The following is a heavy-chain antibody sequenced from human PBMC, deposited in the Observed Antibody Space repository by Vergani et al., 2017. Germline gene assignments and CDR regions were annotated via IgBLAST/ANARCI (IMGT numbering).Heavy chain of an antibody. CDR3: ARHGPKSSTNKYCSSTSCYPIPYYYYYMDV. CDR2: IIPIFGTA. J-gene: IGHJ6*03. CDR1: GGTFSSYA. D-gene: IGHD2-2*01. V-gene: IGHV1-69*01. Sequence: QVQLVQSGAEVKKPGSSVKVSCKASGGTFSSYAISWVRQAPGQGLEWMGGIIPIFGTANYAQKFQGRVTITADESTSTAYMELSSLRSEDTAVYYCARHGPKSSTNKYCSSTSCYPIPYYYYYMDVWGKGP.